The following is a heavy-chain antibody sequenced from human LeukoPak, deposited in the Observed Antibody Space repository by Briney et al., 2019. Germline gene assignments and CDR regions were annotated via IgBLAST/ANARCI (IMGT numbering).Heavy chain of an antibody. D-gene: IGHD6-13*01. CDR2: ISYSGTT. J-gene: IGHJ4*02. CDR1: GGSISSGSYY. V-gene: IGHV4-39*01. CDR3: ARHLRGGSIWFDY. Sequence: SETLPLTCTVSGGSISSGSYYWGWVRQPPGKGLEWIGSISYSGTTYYNLSLKGRVTLSVDTSKNQFSLKLSSVTAADTALYYCARHLRGGSIWFDYWGQGTLVTVSS.